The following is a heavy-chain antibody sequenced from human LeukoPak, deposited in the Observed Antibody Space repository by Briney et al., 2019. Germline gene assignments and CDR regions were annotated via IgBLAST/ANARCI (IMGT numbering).Heavy chain of an antibody. CDR3: ARDLGGYSGYDFDY. D-gene: IGHD5-12*01. Sequence: GGSLRLSCAASGFTFSDYYMSWIRQAPGKGLEWVSYISSSSSYTNYADSVKGRFTISRDSAKNSLYLQMNSLRAEDTAVYYCARDLGGYSGYDFDYWGQGTLVTVSS. J-gene: IGHJ4*02. CDR2: ISSSSSYT. CDR1: GFTFSDYY. V-gene: IGHV3-11*06.